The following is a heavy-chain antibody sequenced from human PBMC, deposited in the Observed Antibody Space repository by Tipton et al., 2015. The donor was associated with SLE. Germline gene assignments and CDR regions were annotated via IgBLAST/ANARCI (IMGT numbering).Heavy chain of an antibody. J-gene: IGHJ4*02. CDR1: GGSVSGHY. CDR3: ARHGGYYFDY. Sequence: TLSLTCAVYGGSVSGHYWSWIRQPPGKGLEWIGEINHSGRTNYNPSLKSRVTISVGASKNQFSLKPSSVNAADTAVYYCARHGGYYFDYWGQGTLVTVSS. CDR2: INHSGRT. D-gene: IGHD4-23*01. V-gene: IGHV4-34*01.